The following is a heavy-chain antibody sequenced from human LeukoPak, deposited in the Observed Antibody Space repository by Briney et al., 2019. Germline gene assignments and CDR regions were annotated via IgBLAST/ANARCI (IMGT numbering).Heavy chain of an antibody. V-gene: IGHV3-7*01. CDR2: INQDESEK. CDR3: ARDATRGGDFDY. Sequence: GGSLRLSCAASGFTFSSYWMTWVRQAPGKGLEWVANINQDESEKYYVDSVKGRFTISRDNAKSSPYLQMSSLRAEDTAVYYCARDATRGGDFDYWGQGTLVTVSS. D-gene: IGHD2-21*01. CDR1: GFTFSSYW. J-gene: IGHJ4*02.